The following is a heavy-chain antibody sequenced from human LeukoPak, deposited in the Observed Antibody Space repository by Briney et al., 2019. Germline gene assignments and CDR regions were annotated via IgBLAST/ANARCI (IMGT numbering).Heavy chain of an antibody. CDR1: GFTVSSSY. Sequence: GGSLRLSCAASGFTVSSSYMSWVRQAPGKGLEWVSVIYSGGSGGSTYYADSVKGRSTISRNNSKNTLYLQLNSLRAEDTAVYYCARVRLGPINYSYTDVWGKGATVTVSS. D-gene: IGHD3-16*01. CDR3: ARVRLGPINYSYTDV. V-gene: IGHV3-66*02. CDR2: IYSGGSGGST. J-gene: IGHJ6*03.